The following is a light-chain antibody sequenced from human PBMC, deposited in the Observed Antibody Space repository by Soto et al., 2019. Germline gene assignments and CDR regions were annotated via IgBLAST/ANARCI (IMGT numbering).Light chain of an antibody. J-gene: IGKJ1*01. V-gene: IGKV3-15*01. CDR3: QQYKNWPL. CDR2: GAS. CDR1: HSVNSH. Sequence: MIMTQSPATLSVSPGERVTLSCRTSHSVNSHVAWYQQKPGQAPRLLLYGASTRATGIPVRFSGSGFGTEFTLTISSLQSEDFAVYYCQQYKNWPLFGQGTKVDIK.